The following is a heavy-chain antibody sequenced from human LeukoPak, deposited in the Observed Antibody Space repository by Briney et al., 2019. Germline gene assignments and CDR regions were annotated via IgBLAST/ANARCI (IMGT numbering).Heavy chain of an antibody. D-gene: IGHD1-7*01. Sequence: GGSLRLSCAASGFTFSSYSMNWVRQAPGKGLEWVSSISSSSSYIYYADSVKGRFTISRDNARNTVYLQMNSLRAEDTAVYFCARATAFQFMGTYISWGQGTLVTVSS. CDR2: ISSSSSYI. V-gene: IGHV3-21*01. CDR1: GFTFSSYS. CDR3: ARATAFQFMGTYIS. J-gene: IGHJ5*02.